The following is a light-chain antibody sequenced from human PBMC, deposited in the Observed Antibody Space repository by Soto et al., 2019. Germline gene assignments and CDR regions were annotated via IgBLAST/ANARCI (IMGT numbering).Light chain of an antibody. CDR3: CSFAGSSTFYV. J-gene: IGLJ1*01. V-gene: IGLV2-23*02. CDR1: SSDVGSYDL. CDR2: EVN. Sequence: QAVVTQPASVSGSPGQSITISCTGTSSDVGSYDLVSWYQQHPGKAPKLIIYEVNKRPSGVSNRFSGSKSGNTASLKISGLQAEDEADYHCCSFAGSSTFYVFATGTKVAVL.